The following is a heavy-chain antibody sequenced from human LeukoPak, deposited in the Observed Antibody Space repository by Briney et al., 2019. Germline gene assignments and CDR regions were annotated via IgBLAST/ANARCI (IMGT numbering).Heavy chain of an antibody. Sequence: SETLSLTCTVSGGSVSSDNYYWSWIRQPPGRGLEWIGYIYYSGSTNYNPSLKSRITISVDTSKNQFSLKLSSVTAADTAVYYCAKGGHSSGWYHDYWGQGTLVTVSS. V-gene: IGHV4-61*01. CDR1: GGSVSSDNYY. CDR2: IYYSGST. D-gene: IGHD6-19*01. J-gene: IGHJ4*02. CDR3: AKGGHSSGWYHDY.